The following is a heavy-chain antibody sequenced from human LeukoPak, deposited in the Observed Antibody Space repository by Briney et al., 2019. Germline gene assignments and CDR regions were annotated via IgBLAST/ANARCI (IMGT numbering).Heavy chain of an antibody. J-gene: IGHJ4*02. CDR2: ISFDGGNK. CDR1: GFTFSMSA. D-gene: IGHD6-13*01. V-gene: IGHV3-30-3*01. Sequence: GGSLRPSCATSGFTFSMSAMHWVRLAPGKGLDWVAGISFDGGNKFYADSVKGRFSISRDNSKNTLYLQMNSLGLDDTAVYFCARGRAGIAAAGFDYWGQGTLVTVSS. CDR3: ARGRAGIAAAGFDY.